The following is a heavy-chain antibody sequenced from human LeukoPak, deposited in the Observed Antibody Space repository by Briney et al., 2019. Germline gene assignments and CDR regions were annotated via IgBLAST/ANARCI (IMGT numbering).Heavy chain of an antibody. Sequence: HSGSANYNPSLKRRVTISLDTPENHFSLRLSSVTAADTAVYYCARHETSGSPAWYYGMDVWGQGTTVTVSS. J-gene: IGHJ6*02. D-gene: IGHD3-3*01. CDR3: ARHETSGSPAWYYGMDV. CDR2: HSGSA. V-gene: IGHV4-30-2*04.